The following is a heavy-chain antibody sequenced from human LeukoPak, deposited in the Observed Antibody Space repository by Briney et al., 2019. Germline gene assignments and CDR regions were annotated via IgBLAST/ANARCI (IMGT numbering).Heavy chain of an antibody. Sequence: PGGSLRLSCAASGFTFSSYSMNWVRQAPGKGLEWVSSISSSSSYIYYADSVKGRFTISRDNAKNSLYLQMNSLRAEDTAVYYCASGGAVVLMVYAGTEHFDYWGQGTLVTVSS. CDR3: ASGGAVVLMVYAGTEHFDY. J-gene: IGHJ4*02. D-gene: IGHD2-8*01. CDR2: ISSSSSYI. V-gene: IGHV3-21*01. CDR1: GFTFSSYS.